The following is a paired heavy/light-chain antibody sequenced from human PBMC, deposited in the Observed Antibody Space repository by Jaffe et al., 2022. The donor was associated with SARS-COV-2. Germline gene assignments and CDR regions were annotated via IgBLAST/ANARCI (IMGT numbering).Light chain of an antibody. Sequence: DIQMTQSPSSVSASVGDRVTITCRASQDISSWLAWYQQKPGKAPKLLIYAASSLQSGVPSRFSGSGSGTDFTLTISSLQPEDFATYYCQQANSFPVTFGQGTRLEIK. J-gene: IGKJ5*01. CDR1: QDISSW. CDR3: QQANSFPVT. CDR2: AAS. V-gene: IGKV1-12*01.
Heavy chain of an antibody. CDR2: INGNSRTI. Sequence: EVQLVESGGGLVQPGGSLRLSCAVSGFTFSSYSMNWVRQAPGKGLEWVSYINGNSRTIDYAGSVKGRFTISRDNARNSLYLQMNSLGDEDTAVYYCVRLVGATLYHYYGMDVWGQGTTVTVSS. CDR1: GFTFSSYS. CDR3: VRLVGATLYHYYGMDV. J-gene: IGHJ6*02. D-gene: IGHD3-16*01. V-gene: IGHV3-48*02.